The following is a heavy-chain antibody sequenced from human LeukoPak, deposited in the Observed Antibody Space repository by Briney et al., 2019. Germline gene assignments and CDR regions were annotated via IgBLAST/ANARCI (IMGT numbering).Heavy chain of an antibody. Sequence: SETLSLACTVSGGSISSSTYYWGRIRQSPGKGVERIGSIYYSGTTYYNPSLKSRVTISVDTSKNQFSLKLSSVTATDTAVFYCACIYGDYAPFDYWRQGTLVTVSS. CDR1: GGSISSSTYY. J-gene: IGHJ4*02. V-gene: IGHV4-39*01. CDR2: IYYSGTT. CDR3: ACIYGDYAPFDY. D-gene: IGHD4-17*01.